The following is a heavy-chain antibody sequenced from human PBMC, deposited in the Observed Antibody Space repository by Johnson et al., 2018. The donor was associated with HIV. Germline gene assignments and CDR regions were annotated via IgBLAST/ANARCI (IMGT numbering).Heavy chain of an antibody. V-gene: IGHV3-30-3*01. Sequence: QVQLVESGGVVVQPGGSLRLSCAASGFTFDDYTMHWVRQAPGKGLEWVAVISYDGSNKYYADSVKGRFTISRDNSKNTLYLQMNSLRAEDTAVYYCARDNLRQLDAFDIWGQGTMVTVSS. CDR2: ISYDGSNK. CDR1: GFTFDDYT. D-gene: IGHD3-16*01. J-gene: IGHJ3*02. CDR3: ARDNLRQLDAFDI.